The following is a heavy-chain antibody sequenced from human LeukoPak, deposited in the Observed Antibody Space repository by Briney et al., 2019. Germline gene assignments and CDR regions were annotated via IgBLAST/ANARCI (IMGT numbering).Heavy chain of an antibody. V-gene: IGHV3-30*02. CDR3: AKEGGGRTFDY. CDR2: IRYAGSAT. J-gene: IGHJ4*02. CDR1: GVSSASYA. Sequence: GGTLRLSCAASGVSSASYAMHRGRQAPGKGQCRVAFIRYAGSATYYTASLKGRSTVSRDNSKTSLSQKMNSLPARATALFTCAKEGGGRTFDYWGQGTLVTVSS. D-gene: IGHD4-23*01.